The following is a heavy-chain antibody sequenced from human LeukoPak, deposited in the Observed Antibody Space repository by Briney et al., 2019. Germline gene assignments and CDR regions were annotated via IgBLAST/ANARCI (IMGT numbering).Heavy chain of an antibody. Sequence: TGGSLRLSCAASGFTFSSYAMSWVRQAPGKGLEWVSAISGSGGSTYYADSVKGRFTISRDNSKNTLYLQMNSLRAEDTAVYYCAKDLRAAVAGTGGYWGQGTLVTVSS. J-gene: IGHJ4*02. V-gene: IGHV3-23*01. D-gene: IGHD6-19*01. CDR2: ISGSGGST. CDR1: GFTFSSYA. CDR3: AKDLRAAVAGTGGY.